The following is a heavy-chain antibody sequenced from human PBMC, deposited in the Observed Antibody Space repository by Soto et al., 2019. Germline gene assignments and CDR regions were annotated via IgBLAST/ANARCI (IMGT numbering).Heavy chain of an antibody. CDR2: IYYSGST. D-gene: IGHD4-17*01. J-gene: IGHJ4*02. Sequence: SETLSLTCTVSGGSISSSSYYWGWIRQPPGKGLEWIGSIYYSGSTYYNPSLKSRVTISVDTSKNQFSLKLSSVTAADTAVYYCARPRQSTVAGFDYWGQGTLVTVSS. CDR3: ARPRQSTVAGFDY. CDR1: GGSISSSSYY. V-gene: IGHV4-39*01.